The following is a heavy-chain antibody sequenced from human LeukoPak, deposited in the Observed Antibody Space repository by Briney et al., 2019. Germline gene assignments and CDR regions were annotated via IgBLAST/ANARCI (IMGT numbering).Heavy chain of an antibody. CDR2: ISSSSSYI. J-gene: IGHJ4*02. CDR3: ARDRLEGLRPFDY. V-gene: IGHV3-21*01. CDR1: GFTFSSYS. Sequence: GGSLRLSCAASGFTFSSYSMNWVRQAPGKGLEWVSSISSSSSYIYYADSVKGRFTISRDNAKNSLYLQMNSLRAEDTAVYYCARDRLEGLRPFDYWGQGTLVTVSS. D-gene: IGHD3-16*01.